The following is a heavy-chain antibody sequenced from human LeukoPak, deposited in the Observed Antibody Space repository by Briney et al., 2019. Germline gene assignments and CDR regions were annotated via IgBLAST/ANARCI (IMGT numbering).Heavy chain of an antibody. CDR2: INTDGSSR. J-gene: IGHJ5*02. CDR3: ARGYSTTPNQNWFDP. CDR1: GFTFSSHW. V-gene: IGHV3-74*01. D-gene: IGHD2-8*01. Sequence: GGFLRLSCAASGFTFSSHWMHWVRQAPGKGLVWDSRINTDGSSRNYADSVKGRFTISRDNAKSTLYLQMDSLSAEDTAVYYCARGYSTTPNQNWFDPWGQGTLVTVSS.